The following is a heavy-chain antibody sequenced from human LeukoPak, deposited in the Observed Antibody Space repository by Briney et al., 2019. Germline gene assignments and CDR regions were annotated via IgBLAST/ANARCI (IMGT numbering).Heavy chain of an antibody. D-gene: IGHD2-2*03. Sequence: TPSETLSLTCAVYGGSFSGYYWSWIRQPPGKGLEWIGEINHSGSTNYNPSLKSRVTISVDTSKNQFSLKLSSVTAADTAVYYCARGRFGKGGYCSSTSCTYFDYWGQGTLVTVSS. CDR3: ARGRFGKGGYCSSTSCTYFDY. V-gene: IGHV4-34*01. J-gene: IGHJ4*02. CDR2: INHSGST. CDR1: GGSFSGYY.